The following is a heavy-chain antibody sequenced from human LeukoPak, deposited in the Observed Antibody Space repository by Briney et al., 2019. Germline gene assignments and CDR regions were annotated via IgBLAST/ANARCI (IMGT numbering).Heavy chain of an antibody. Sequence: GESLKISCKGSGYSFTYWIGWVRQMPGKGLEWMGIIYSGDSHTKYSPSFQGRVTISADKSISTAYLQWSSLKASDTAMYYCARLSRESPWWFDPWGQGTLVTVSS. CDR2: IYSGDSHT. CDR1: GYSFTYW. V-gene: IGHV5-51*01. CDR3: ARLSRESPWWFDP. J-gene: IGHJ5*02.